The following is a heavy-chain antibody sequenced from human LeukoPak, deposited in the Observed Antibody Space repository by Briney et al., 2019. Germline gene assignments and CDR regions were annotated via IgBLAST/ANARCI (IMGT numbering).Heavy chain of an antibody. V-gene: IGHV3-7*01. CDR2: IKEDGSEK. D-gene: IGHD2-2*01. J-gene: IGHJ6*03. CDR1: GFTSSNYW. CDR3: AGLMVVPAVSVGFYYYYMDV. Sequence: PGGSLRLSCAASGFTSSNYWMSWVRQAPGKGLEWVANIKEDGSEKYYVDSVRGRFIISRDHAKNSLYLQMNSLRAEDTAIYYCAGLMVVPAVSVGFYYYYMDVWGKGTTVTVSS.